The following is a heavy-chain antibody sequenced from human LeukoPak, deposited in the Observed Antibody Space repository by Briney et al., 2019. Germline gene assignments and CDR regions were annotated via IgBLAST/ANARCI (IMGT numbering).Heavy chain of an antibody. CDR2: FDPEDGET. V-gene: IGHV1-24*01. D-gene: IGHD3-10*01. CDR3: ATSGTAMYYGSGSYTY. CDR1: GYTLTELS. J-gene: IGHJ4*02. Sequence: ASVKVSCXVSGYTLTELSMHWVRQAPGKGLEWMGGFDPEDGETIYAQKFQGRVTMTEDTSTDTAYMELSSLRSEDTAVYYCATSGTAMYYGSGSYTYWGQGTLVTVSS.